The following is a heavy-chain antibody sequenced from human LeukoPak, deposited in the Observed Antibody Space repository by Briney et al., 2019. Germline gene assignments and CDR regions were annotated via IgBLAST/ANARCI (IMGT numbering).Heavy chain of an antibody. Sequence: ASVKVSCKASGYTFTSYYMHWVRQAPGQGLEWMGIINPSGGSTSYAQKFQGRVTMTRDTSTSTVYMELSSLRSEDTAAYYCARDRGCSGGSCYGMDVWGQGTTVTVSS. J-gene: IGHJ6*02. CDR2: INPSGGST. CDR1: GYTFTSYY. V-gene: IGHV1-46*01. D-gene: IGHD2-15*01. CDR3: ARDRGCSGGSCYGMDV.